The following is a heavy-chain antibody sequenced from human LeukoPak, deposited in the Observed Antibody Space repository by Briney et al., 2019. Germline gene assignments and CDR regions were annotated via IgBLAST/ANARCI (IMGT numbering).Heavy chain of an antibody. D-gene: IGHD3-22*01. J-gene: IGHJ4*02. CDR2: IIPIFGTA. V-gene: IGHV1-69*05. CDR1: GGTFSSYA. CDR3: ARAHRDYYDSSGYSDFDY. Sequence: SVKVSCKASGGTFSSYAISWVRQAPGQGLEWMGRIIPIFGTANYEQKFQGRVTITTDESTSTDYMELSSLRSEDTAVYYCARAHRDYYDSSGYSDFDYWGQGTLVTVSS.